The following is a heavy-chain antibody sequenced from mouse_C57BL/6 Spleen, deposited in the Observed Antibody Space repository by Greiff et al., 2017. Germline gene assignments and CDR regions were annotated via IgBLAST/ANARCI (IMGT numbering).Heavy chain of an antibody. V-gene: IGHV3-6*01. CDR3: ARIYDGYPYYFDY. Sequence: EVQLQESGPGLVKPSQSLSLTCSVTGYSITSGYYWNWIRQFPGNKLEWMGYISYDGSNNYNPSLKNRISITRDTSKNQFFLKLNSVTTEDTATYYWARIYDGYPYYFDYWGQGTTLTVSS. CDR2: ISYDGSN. CDR1: GYSITSGYY. J-gene: IGHJ2*01. D-gene: IGHD2-3*01.